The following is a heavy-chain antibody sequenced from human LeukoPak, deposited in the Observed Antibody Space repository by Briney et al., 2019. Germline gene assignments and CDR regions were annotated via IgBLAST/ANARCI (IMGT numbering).Heavy chain of an antibody. CDR3: AKAASSSWPSYYYGMDV. Sequence: GGSLRLSCAASGFIFSSYSMSWVRQAPGKGLEWVSVITGSGGNTYYADSVKGRFTISKDNSKNTVYLRMSSLRVDDTAVYYCAKAASSSWPSYYYGMDVWGQGTTVTVSS. CDR2: ITGSGGNT. CDR1: GFIFSSYS. J-gene: IGHJ6*02. V-gene: IGHV3-23*01. D-gene: IGHD6-13*01.